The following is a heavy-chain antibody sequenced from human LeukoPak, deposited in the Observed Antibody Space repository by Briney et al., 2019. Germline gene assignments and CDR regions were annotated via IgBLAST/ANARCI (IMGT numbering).Heavy chain of an antibody. CDR2: ISISDDST. D-gene: IGHD5-12*01. V-gene: IGHV3-23*01. Sequence: GGSLRLSCAASGFTFGNYAMSWVRQAPGKGLEWVSTISISDDSTYYADSVKGRFTISRDNSKNTLYLQMSSLRAEDTAVYYCAKGGATICDNWGQGTLVTVSS. CDR3: AKGGATICDN. J-gene: IGHJ4*02. CDR1: GFTFGNYA.